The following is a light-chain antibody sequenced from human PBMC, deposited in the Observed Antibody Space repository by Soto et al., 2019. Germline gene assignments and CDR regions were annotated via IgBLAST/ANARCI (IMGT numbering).Light chain of an antibody. Sequence: DIQMTQSPSSLSASVGDRVTITCRASQSISSYLNWYQQKPGKAPKLLIYAASSLQSGVPSRFSGSGSGTEFTLTITNLQPADFATYYCQQYSDFLISFGPGTTVDFK. CDR3: QQYSDFLIS. J-gene: IGKJ3*01. V-gene: IGKV1-39*01. CDR2: AAS. CDR1: QSISSY.